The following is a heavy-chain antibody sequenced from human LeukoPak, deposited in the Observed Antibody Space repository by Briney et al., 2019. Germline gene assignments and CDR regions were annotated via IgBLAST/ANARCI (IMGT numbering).Heavy chain of an antibody. CDR2: ISRDGTTT. Sequence: SGGSLRLSCAASGFPFSNYYMSWIRQAPGKGLEWVSFISRDGTTTQYADSVKGRYTISRDNTKTSVYLQMNSLRSEDTAVYYCARWVYFHDSSGYPHYWGQGTLVTVSS. CDR1: GFPFSNYY. CDR3: ARWVYFHDSSGYPHY. V-gene: IGHV3-11*01. J-gene: IGHJ4*02. D-gene: IGHD3-22*01.